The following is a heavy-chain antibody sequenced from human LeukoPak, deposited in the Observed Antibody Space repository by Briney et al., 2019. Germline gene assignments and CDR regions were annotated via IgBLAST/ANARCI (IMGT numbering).Heavy chain of an antibody. V-gene: IGHV3-74*01. CDR2: ISTDGSST. Sequence: GGSLRLSCAASGFTFSNYWMSWVRQAPGKGLEWVSGISTDGSSTTYADSVKGRFTISRDNAKNTLYLQMNSLRAEDTAMYYCARGVPGNWFDPWGQGTLVTVSS. CDR3: ARGVPGNWFDP. CDR1: GFTFSNYW. D-gene: IGHD2-2*01. J-gene: IGHJ5*02.